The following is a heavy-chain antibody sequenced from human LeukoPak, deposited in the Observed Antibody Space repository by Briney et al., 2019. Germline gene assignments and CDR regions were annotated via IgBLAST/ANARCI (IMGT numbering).Heavy chain of an antibody. D-gene: IGHD6-13*01. CDR2: VSSSSSYT. CDR1: GIPFSDFN. V-gene: IGHV3-11*03. Sequence: GGSLRLSCVVSGIPFSDFNMNWIRQAPGKGLEWISYVSSSSSYTDYAESVKGRFSISRDNAKSALYLEMSDLRVEDTAVYYCAAGTAADYWGQGTLVIVSS. J-gene: IGHJ4*02. CDR3: AAGTAADY.